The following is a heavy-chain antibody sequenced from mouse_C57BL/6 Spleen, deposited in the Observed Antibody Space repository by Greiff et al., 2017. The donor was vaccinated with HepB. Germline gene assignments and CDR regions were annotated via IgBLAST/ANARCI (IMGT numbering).Heavy chain of an antibody. V-gene: IGHV5-17*01. CDR2: ISSGSSTI. CDR1: GFTFSDYG. D-gene: IGHD3-3*01. Sequence: EVQLVESGGGLVKPGGSLKLSCAASGFTFSDYGMHWVRQAPEKGLEWVAYISSGSSTIYYADTVKGRFTISRDNAKNTLFLQMTSLRSEDTAMYYCARVGDPYWYFDVWGTGTTVTVSS. J-gene: IGHJ1*03. CDR3: ARVGDPYWYFDV.